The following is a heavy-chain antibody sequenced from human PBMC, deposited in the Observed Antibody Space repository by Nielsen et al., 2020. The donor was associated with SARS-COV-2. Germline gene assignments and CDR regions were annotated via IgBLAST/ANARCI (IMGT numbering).Heavy chain of an antibody. CDR2: IWYDGSNK. V-gene: IGHV3-33*01. CDR1: GFTFSSYG. D-gene: IGHD5-24*01. J-gene: IGHJ4*02. CDR3: ARDRGRWLQLVVPQFDY. Sequence: GESLKISCAASGFTFSSYGMHWVRQAPGKGLEWVAVIWYDGSNKYYADSVKGRFTISRDNSKNTLYLQMNSLRAEDTAVYYCARDRGRWLQLVVPQFDYGGQGTLVTVSS.